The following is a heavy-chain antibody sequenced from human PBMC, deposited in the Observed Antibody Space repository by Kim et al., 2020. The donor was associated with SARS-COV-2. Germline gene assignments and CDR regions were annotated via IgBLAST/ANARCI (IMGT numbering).Heavy chain of an antibody. Sequence: NGNTNYAQKLQGRVTMTTDTSTSTAYMELRSLRSDDTAVYYCARDFVLGYWGQGTLVTVSS. CDR3: ARDFVLGY. CDR2: NGNT. V-gene: IGHV1-18*01. J-gene: IGHJ4*02. D-gene: IGHD3-16*02.